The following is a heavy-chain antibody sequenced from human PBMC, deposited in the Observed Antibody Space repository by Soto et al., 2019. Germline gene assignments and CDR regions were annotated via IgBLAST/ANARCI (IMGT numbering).Heavy chain of an antibody. CDR2: IHSGGQTI. V-gene: IGHV3-48*03. Sequence: GGSLRLSCAASGFTFSSSEMYWVRQAPGKGLEWISYIHSGGQTIFYAESVKGRFIISRDNAKHSVYLQMNSLSAEDTAVYYCARRGSRWGRGTKVTVSS. CDR3: ARRGSR. D-gene: IGHD3-16*01. CDR1: GFTFSSSE. J-gene: IGHJ3*01.